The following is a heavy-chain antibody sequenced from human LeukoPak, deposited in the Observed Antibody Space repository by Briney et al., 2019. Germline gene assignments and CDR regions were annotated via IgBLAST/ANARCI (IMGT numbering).Heavy chain of an antibody. J-gene: IGHJ5*02. V-gene: IGHV4-39*07. CDR1: GGSIRSSYYY. Sequence: SETLSLTCTVSGGSIRSSYYYWGWIRQPPGKGLEWIGSIYDSGSTYYNPSLKSRVTISVDTSKNQFSLRLSSVTAVDTAVYYCARLQYCSGTSCYWFDPWGQGTLVTVSS. CDR3: ARLQYCSGTSCYWFDP. CDR2: IYDSGST. D-gene: IGHD2-2*01.